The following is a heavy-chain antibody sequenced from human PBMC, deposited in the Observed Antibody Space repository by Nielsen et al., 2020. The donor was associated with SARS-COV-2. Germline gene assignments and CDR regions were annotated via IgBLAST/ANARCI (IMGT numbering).Heavy chain of an antibody. CDR1: GYTFTSYG. CDR3: AREGSPRRGQLVNDAFDI. J-gene: IGHJ3*02. V-gene: IGHV1-18*04. Sequence: ASVKVSCKASGYTFTSYGISWVRQAPGQGLEWMGWISAYNGNTNYAQKLQGRVTMTTDTSTSTAYMELRSLRSEDTAVYYCAREGSPRRGQLVNDAFDIWGQGTMVTVSS. D-gene: IGHD6-13*01. CDR2: ISAYNGNT.